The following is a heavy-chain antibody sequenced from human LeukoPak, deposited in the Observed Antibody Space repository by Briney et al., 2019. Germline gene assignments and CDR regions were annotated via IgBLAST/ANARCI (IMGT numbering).Heavy chain of an antibody. CDR3: ARKGEVRGVLDY. J-gene: IGHJ4*02. V-gene: IGHV5-51*01. Sequence: GESLKISCKASGYSFTTYWIGWVRQVPGKGLEWMGIIYPGDSDTRYSPSFQGQVTISADKSISTAYLQWSGLKASDTAMYYCARKGEVRGVLDYWGQGTLVTVSS. CDR2: IYPGDSDT. CDR1: GYSFTTYW. D-gene: IGHD3-10*01.